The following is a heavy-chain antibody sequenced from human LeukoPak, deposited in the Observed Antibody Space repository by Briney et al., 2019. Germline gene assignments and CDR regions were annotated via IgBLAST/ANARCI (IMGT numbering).Heavy chain of an antibody. V-gene: IGHV1-8*03. Sequence: ASVKVSCKASGYTFTSYDINWVRQATGQGLEWMGWMNPNSGNTGYAQKFQGRVTITRNTSISTAYMELSSLRSEDTAVYYCARVRWYYDSSKGKAFDIWGQGTMVTVSS. CDR1: GYTFTSYD. J-gene: IGHJ3*02. D-gene: IGHD3-22*01. CDR2: MNPNSGNT. CDR3: ARVRWYYDSSKGKAFDI.